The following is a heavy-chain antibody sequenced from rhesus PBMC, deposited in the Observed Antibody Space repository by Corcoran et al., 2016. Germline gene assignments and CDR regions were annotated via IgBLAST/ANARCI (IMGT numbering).Heavy chain of an antibody. V-gene: IGHV4-143*01. D-gene: IGHD4-29*01. Sequence: QVQLQESGPGLVKPSETLSLTCTVSGGSISGYYYWSWIRQPPGKGLEWIGGIYRNTASTYYNPSLKSRVTISKDPSKNQFSLKLSSVTAADSAVYYCARKDYGSSYGYWGQGVLVTVSS. CDR2: IYRNTAST. CDR3: ARKDYGSSYGY. CDR1: GGSISGYYY. J-gene: IGHJ4*01.